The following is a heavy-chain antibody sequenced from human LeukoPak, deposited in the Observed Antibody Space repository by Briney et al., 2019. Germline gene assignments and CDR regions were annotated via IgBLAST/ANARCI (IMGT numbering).Heavy chain of an antibody. CDR2: IYSGGST. CDR3: AKDLMVRGVPPGDY. D-gene: IGHD3-10*01. CDR1: GFTVNSNS. V-gene: IGHV3-53*01. J-gene: IGHJ4*02. Sequence: GGSLRLSCAASGFTVNSNSMSWVRQAPGKGLEWVSVIYSGGSTYYADSVKGRFTISRDNSKNTLYLQMNSLRAEDTAVYYCAKDLMVRGVPPGDYWGQGTLVTVSS.